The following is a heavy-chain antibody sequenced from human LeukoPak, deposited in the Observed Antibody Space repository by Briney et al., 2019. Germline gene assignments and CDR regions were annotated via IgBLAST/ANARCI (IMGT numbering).Heavy chain of an antibody. CDR3: AKVGAYGDYARHDY. J-gene: IGHJ4*02. V-gene: IGHV4-38-2*01. CDR1: GYSISSGYY. D-gene: IGHD4-17*01. CDR2: IYHSGST. Sequence: SETLSLTCAVSGYSISSGYYWGWIRQPPGKGLEWIGSIYHSGSTYFNPSLKRRVTISVDTSKNQFSLKLSSVTAADTAVYYCAKVGAYGDYARHDYWGQGTLVTVSS.